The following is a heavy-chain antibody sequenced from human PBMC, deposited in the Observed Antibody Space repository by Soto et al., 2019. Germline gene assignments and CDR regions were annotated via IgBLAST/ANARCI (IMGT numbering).Heavy chain of an antibody. J-gene: IGHJ3*02. Sequence: EVQLVESGGGLVQAGGSLRLSCAASGFTFSTYWMHWVRQAPGKGLVWVSLIETDGSTTRYADSVKGRFTISRDNAKNTMDLQMNSLRAEDTAVYYCAKSSSGVFDIWGQGTMVTVSS. CDR1: GFTFSTYW. D-gene: IGHD3-10*01. CDR3: AKSSSGVFDI. CDR2: IETDGSTT. V-gene: IGHV3-74*01.